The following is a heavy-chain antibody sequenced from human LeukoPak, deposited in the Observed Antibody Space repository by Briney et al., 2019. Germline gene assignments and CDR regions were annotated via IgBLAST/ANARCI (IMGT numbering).Heavy chain of an antibody. D-gene: IGHD5-18*01. CDR3: ARGRRYGDY. CDR1: GFTFSSYE. J-gene: IGHJ4*02. Sequence: QAGGSLRLSCAASGFTFSSYEMNWVRQAPGKGLEWISYITTNINTIYYAGSVRGRFTISRDNAKSSLYLQLNSLRADDTAVYYCARGRRYGDYWGQGTLVTVSS. CDR2: ITTNINTI. V-gene: IGHV3-48*03.